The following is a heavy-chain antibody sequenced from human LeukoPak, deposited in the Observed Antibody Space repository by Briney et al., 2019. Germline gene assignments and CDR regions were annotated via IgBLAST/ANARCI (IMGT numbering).Heavy chain of an antibody. Sequence: GGSLRLSCVASGFAFSSFTMNWVRQAPGKGLEWVSYISGSSSTIYYADSVKGRFTISRDNAKNSLFLQMNSLRAEDTAVYYCARELAYWGQETLATVSS. CDR1: GFAFSSFT. CDR3: ARELAY. J-gene: IGHJ4*02. D-gene: IGHD6-6*01. V-gene: IGHV3-48*01. CDR2: ISGSSSTI.